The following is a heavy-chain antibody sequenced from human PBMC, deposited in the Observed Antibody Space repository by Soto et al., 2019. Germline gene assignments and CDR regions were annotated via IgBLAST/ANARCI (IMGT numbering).Heavy chain of an antibody. J-gene: IGHJ4*02. V-gene: IGHV3-23*01. CDR3: AKERSSGYYFFDY. D-gene: IGHD5-12*01. CDR2: ISGSDGST. Sequence: EVQLLESGGGLVQPGGSLRLSCAASGFTFSNYAMSWVRQAPGEGLEWVPTISGSDGSTYYADSVKGRFTISRDISKNTLYLQMNSLRAEDTAIYYCAKERSSGYYFFDYWGQGTLVTVSS. CDR1: GFTFSNYA.